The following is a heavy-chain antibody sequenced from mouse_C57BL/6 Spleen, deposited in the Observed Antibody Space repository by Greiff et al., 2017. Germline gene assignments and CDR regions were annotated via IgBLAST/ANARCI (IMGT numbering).Heavy chain of an antibody. CDR3: ARNGDYSNYVRFDY. CDR2: IYPGGGYT. CDR1: GYTFTNYW. J-gene: IGHJ2*01. V-gene: IGHV1-63*01. Sequence: VQLKESGAELVRPGTSVKMSCKASGYTFTNYWIGWAKQRPGNGLGWIGDIYPGGGYTNYNEKFKGKATLTADKSSSTAYMQFSSLTSEDSAIYYIARNGDYSNYVRFDYWGQGTTLTVSS. D-gene: IGHD2-5*01.